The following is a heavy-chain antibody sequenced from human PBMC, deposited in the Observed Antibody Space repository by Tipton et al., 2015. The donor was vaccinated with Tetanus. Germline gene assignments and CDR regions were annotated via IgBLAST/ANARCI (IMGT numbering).Heavy chain of an antibody. CDR2: VYDSGSA. CDR3: ARAQPWLPDFYAVDG. D-gene: IGHD5-12*01. J-gene: IGHJ6*02. Sequence: TLSLTCSVSGVSISSDDYYWSWLRQSPGKGLEWIGYVYDSGSAYYKPSLKGRATISVDTSKNKLSLKLTSLTAADTAVYDCARAQPWLPDFYAVDGWGQGAAVAVS. V-gene: IGHV4-30-4*08. CDR1: GVSISSDDYY.